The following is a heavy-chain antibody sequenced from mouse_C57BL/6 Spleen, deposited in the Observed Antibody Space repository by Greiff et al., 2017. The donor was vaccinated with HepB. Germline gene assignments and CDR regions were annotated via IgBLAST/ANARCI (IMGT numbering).Heavy chain of an antibody. CDR2: IDPENGDT. Sequence: EVQLVESGAELVRPGASVKLSCTASGFNIKDDYMHWVKQRPEQGLEWIGWIDPENGDTEYASKFQGKATITADTSSNTAYLQLSSLTSEDTAVYYCTTRMDGYYVPFAYWGQGTLVTVSA. V-gene: IGHV14-4*01. D-gene: IGHD2-3*01. CDR3: TTRMDGYYVPFAY. CDR1: GFNIKDDY. J-gene: IGHJ3*01.